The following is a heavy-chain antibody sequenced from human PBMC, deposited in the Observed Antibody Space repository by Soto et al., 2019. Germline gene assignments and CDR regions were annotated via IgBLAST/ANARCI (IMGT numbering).Heavy chain of an antibody. Sequence: QVQLVESGGGVVQPGTSLRLSCVGSGFTFRSYVIHWVRQAPGKGLEWVALTSYDGSNKDYGDSVKGRFTISRDNSRNTVDLQMDSLRREDTALYYGARWGTTGGLDVWGHGTLVSVSS. CDR3: ARWGTTGGLDV. J-gene: IGHJ1*01. D-gene: IGHD3-16*01. CDR2: TSYDGSNK. V-gene: IGHV3-33*05. CDR1: GFTFRSYV.